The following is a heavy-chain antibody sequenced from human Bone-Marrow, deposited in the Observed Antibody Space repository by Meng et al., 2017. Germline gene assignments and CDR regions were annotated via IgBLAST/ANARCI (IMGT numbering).Heavy chain of an antibody. CDR1: GFTVSSNY. J-gene: IGHJ2*01. D-gene: IGHD1-26*01. CDR3: ARVSGSYYVWYFDL. Sequence: GESLKISCAASGFTVSSNYMSWVRQAPGKGLEWVSVIYSGGSTYYADSVKGRFTISRDNAKNSLYLQMSSLRAEDTAVYYCARVSGSYYVWYFDLWGRGTLVTVSS. V-gene: IGHV3-53*01. CDR2: IYSGGST.